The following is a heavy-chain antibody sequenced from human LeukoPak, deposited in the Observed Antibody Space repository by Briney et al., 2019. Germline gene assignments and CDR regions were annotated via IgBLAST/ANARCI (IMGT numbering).Heavy chain of an antibody. CDR1: GFTFSSYG. CDR3: AKDDIVVVPAAYYYYYYYGMDV. V-gene: IGHV3-30*18. J-gene: IGHJ6*04. Sequence: PGRSLRLSCAASGFTFSSYGMHWVRQAPGKGLEWVAVISYDGSNKYYADSVKGRFTISRDNSKNTLYLQMNCLRAEDTAVYYCAKDDIVVVPAAYYYYYYYGMDVWGKGTTVTVSS. D-gene: IGHD2-2*01. CDR2: ISYDGSNK.